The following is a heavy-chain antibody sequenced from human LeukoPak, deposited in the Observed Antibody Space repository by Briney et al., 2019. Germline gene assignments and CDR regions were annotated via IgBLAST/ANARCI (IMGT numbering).Heavy chain of an antibody. CDR3: TTDPWIAAAP. CDR2: IKSKTDGGTT. V-gene: IGHV3-15*01. Sequence: GGSLRLSCAASGFTFDDYGMSWVRQAPGKGLEWVGRIKSKTDGGTTDYAAPVKGRFTISRDDSKNTLYLQMNSLKTEDTAVYYCTTDPWIAAAPWGQGTMVTVSS. D-gene: IGHD6-13*01. CDR1: GFTFDDYG. J-gene: IGHJ3*01.